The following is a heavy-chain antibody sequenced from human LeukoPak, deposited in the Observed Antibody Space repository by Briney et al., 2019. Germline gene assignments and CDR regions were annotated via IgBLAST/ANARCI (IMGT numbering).Heavy chain of an antibody. Sequence: SGPALVKPTQTLTLTCTFSGFSLSTSGMRVSWIRQPPGKALEWLARIDWDDDKFYSTSLKTRLTTSKDTSKDQVVLTMTNMDPVDTATYYCARTYCSAGSCYFLFDCWGQGTLVTVSS. J-gene: IGHJ4*02. V-gene: IGHV2-70*04. CDR2: IDWDDDK. D-gene: IGHD2-15*01. CDR3: ARTYCSAGSCYFLFDC. CDR1: GFSLSTSGMR.